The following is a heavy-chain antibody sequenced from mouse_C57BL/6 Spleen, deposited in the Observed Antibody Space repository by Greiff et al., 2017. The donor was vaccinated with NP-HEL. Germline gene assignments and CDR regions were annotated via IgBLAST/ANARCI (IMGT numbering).Heavy chain of an antibody. V-gene: IGHV1-54*01. D-gene: IGHD1-1*01. CDR1: GYAFTNYL. J-gene: IGHJ2*01. Sequence: QVQLQQSGAELVRPGTSVKVSCKASGYAFTNYLIEWVKQRPGQGLEWIGVINPGSGGTNYNEKFKGKATLTADKSSSTAYMQLSSRTAEDSAVYFCARGGTTVVARFDYWGQGTTLTVSS. CDR2: INPGSGGT. CDR3: ARGGTTVVARFDY.